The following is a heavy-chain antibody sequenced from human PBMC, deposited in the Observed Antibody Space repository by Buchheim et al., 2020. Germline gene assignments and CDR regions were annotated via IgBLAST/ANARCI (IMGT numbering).Heavy chain of an antibody. CDR2: ISYDGSNK. Sequence: VQLVESGGGVVQPGRSLRLSCAASGFTFSSYAMHWVRQAPGKGLEWVAVISYDGSNKYYADSVKGRFTISRDNSKNTLYLQMNSLRAEDTAVYYCARAVVVVAATDPDYWGQGTL. CDR3: ARAVVVVAATDPDY. D-gene: IGHD2-15*01. CDR1: GFTFSSYA. V-gene: IGHV3-30-3*01. J-gene: IGHJ4*02.